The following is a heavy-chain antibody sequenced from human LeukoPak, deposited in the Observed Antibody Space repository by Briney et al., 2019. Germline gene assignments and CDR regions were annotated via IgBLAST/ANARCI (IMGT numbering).Heavy chain of an antibody. D-gene: IGHD1-26*01. Sequence: SETLSLTCTVSGGSISSGGYYWSWIRQPPGKGLEWIGYIYNSGSTYYNPSLKSRVTISVDRSKNQFSLKLSSVTAADTAVYYCARDQGGRNDAFDIWGQGTMVTVSS. J-gene: IGHJ3*02. CDR2: IYNSGST. CDR1: GGSISSGGYY. CDR3: ARDQGGRNDAFDI. V-gene: IGHV4-30-2*01.